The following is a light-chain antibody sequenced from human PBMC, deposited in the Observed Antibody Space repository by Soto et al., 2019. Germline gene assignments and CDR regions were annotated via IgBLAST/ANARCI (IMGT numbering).Light chain of an antibody. CDR1: SSDVGSYNL. Sequence: QSALTQPASVSGSPGQSITICCTGTSSDVGSYNLVSWYQQHPGKAPKLMIYEGSKRPSGVSNRFSGSKSGNTASLTISGLQAEDEADYYCCSYAGSSTVFGGGTKLTVL. V-gene: IGLV2-23*01. CDR2: EGS. J-gene: IGLJ2*01. CDR3: CSYAGSSTV.